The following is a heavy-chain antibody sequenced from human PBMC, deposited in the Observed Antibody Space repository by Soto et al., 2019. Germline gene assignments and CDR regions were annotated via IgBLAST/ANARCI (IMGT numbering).Heavy chain of an antibody. V-gene: IGHV3-23*01. Sequence: GGSLRLSCVASGFAFSHPMSWVRQAPGKGLEWVSAISGSGGSTYYADSVKGRFTISRDNSKNTLYLQMNSLRVEDTAVYYYAKDGHREGYNYYMDVWGKGTTVTVSS. J-gene: IGHJ6*03. CDR3: AKDGHREGYNYYMDV. CDR2: ISGSGGST. CDR1: GFAFSHP.